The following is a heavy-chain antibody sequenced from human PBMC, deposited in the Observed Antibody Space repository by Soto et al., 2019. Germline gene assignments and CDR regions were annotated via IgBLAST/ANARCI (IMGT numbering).Heavy chain of an antibody. D-gene: IGHD2-15*01. CDR1: GYTFTSYG. J-gene: IGHJ6*03. CDR2: ISAYNGNT. Sequence: ASVKVSCKASGYTFTSYGISWVRQAPGQGLEWMGWISAYNGNTNYAQKLQGRVTMTTDTSTSTAYMELRSLRSDDTAVYYCARELAWEKVGYCSGGSCPPGDYYYMDVWGKGTTVTVSS. CDR3: ARELAWEKVGYCSGGSCPPGDYYYMDV. V-gene: IGHV1-18*01.